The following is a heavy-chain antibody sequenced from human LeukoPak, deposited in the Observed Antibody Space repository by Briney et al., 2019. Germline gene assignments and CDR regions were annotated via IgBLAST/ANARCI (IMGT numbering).Heavy chain of an antibody. CDR3: AKSSIAAAGTDAEYFQH. CDR2: ISWNSGSI. J-gene: IGHJ1*01. Sequence: GRSLRLSCAASGFTFDDYAMHWVRQAPGKGLEWVSGISWNSGSIGYADSVKGRFTISRDNTKNSLYLQMNSLRAEDTALYYCAKSSIAAAGTDAEYFQHWGQGTLVTVSS. V-gene: IGHV3-9*01. CDR1: GFTFDDYA. D-gene: IGHD6-13*01.